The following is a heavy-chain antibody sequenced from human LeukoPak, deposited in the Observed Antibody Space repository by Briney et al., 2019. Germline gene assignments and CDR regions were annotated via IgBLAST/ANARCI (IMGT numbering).Heavy chain of an antibody. CDR2: IYHSGST. CDR1: GGSISSSNW. Sequence: SETLSLTCAVSGGSISSSNWWSWVRQPPGKGLEWIGEIYHSGSTNYNPSLKSRVTISVDKSKNQFSLKLSSVTAADTAVYYCARGLSGEQWLPRPFDYWGQGTLVTVSS. D-gene: IGHD6-19*01. V-gene: IGHV4-4*02. J-gene: IGHJ4*02. CDR3: ARGLSGEQWLPRPFDY.